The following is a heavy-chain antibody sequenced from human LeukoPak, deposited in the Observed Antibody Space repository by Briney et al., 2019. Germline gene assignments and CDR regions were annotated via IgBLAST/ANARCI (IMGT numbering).Heavy chain of an antibody. Sequence: SETLSLTCTVSGGSISSYYWSWIRQPAGKGLEWIGRIYTSWSTNYNPSLKSRVTMSVDTSKNQFSLKLSSVTAADTAVYYCARDLRSGYDLSWFDPWGQGTLVTVSS. CDR2: IYTSWST. V-gene: IGHV4-4*07. CDR1: GGSISSYY. D-gene: IGHD5-12*01. J-gene: IGHJ5*02. CDR3: ARDLRSGYDLSWFDP.